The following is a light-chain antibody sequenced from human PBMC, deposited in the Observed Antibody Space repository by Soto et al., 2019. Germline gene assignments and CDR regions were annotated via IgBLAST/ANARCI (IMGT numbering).Light chain of an antibody. V-gene: IGKV1-39*01. CDR2: AAS. Sequence: DIQVTQSPSSLSASAGDRVTITCRATQSIRTHLNWYQQRPGKAPELLIYAASSLQGGVPSRFSGSGFGTDFTLTIPSLQPEDSATYYCQQTYTRSEGYTFGQGTKLEIK. J-gene: IGKJ2*01. CDR1: QSIRTH. CDR3: QQTYTRSEGYT.